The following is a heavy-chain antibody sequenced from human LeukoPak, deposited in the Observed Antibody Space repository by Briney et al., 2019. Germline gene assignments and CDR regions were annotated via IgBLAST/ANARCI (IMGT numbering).Heavy chain of an antibody. CDR1: GFTFSSYW. D-gene: IGHD3-3*01. CDR2: IKQDGSEK. V-gene: IGHV3-7*01. Sequence: PGGSLRLSCAASGFTFSSYWMSWVRQAPGKGLEWVANIKQDGSEKYYVDSVKGRFTISRDNAKNSLYLQMNSLRAEDTAVYYCARGIPPYYDFWSGYYTGGAPGDYFDYWGQGTLVTVSS. J-gene: IGHJ4*02. CDR3: ARGIPPYYDFWSGYYTGGAPGDYFDY.